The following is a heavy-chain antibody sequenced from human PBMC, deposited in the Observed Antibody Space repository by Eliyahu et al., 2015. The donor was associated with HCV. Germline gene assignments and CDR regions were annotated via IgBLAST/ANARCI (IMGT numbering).Heavy chain of an antibody. D-gene: IGHD2-2*01. CDR2: ISYDGSNK. Sequence: QVQLVESGGGVXQPXXXLRLSCAASGFXFXXXGLPWVRQAPGKGLEWVAXISYDGSNKYYADSVKGRFTISRDNSKNTLYLQMNSLRAEDTAVYYCAKDAGYCSSTSCGRGGVDPWGQGTLVTVSS. V-gene: IGHV3-30*18. CDR1: GFXFXXXG. J-gene: IGHJ5*02. CDR3: AKDAGYCSSTSCGRGGVDP.